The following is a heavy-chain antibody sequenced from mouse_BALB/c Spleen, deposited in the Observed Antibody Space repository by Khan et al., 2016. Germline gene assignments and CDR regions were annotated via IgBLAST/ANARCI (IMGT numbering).Heavy chain of an antibody. J-gene: IGHJ1*01. CDR2: ISSGGSYT. Sequence: EVELVESGGDLVKPGGSLKLSCAASGFTFSSYAMSWVRQSPEKRLEWVAEISSGGSYTYYPDTVTGRFTISRDNATNTLYLEMSSLRSEDTAMYFCARDPHYYGSIYLYFDVWGAGTTVTVSS. V-gene: IGHV5-9-4*01. D-gene: IGHD1-1*01. CDR3: ARDPHYYGSIYLYFDV. CDR1: GFTFSSYA.